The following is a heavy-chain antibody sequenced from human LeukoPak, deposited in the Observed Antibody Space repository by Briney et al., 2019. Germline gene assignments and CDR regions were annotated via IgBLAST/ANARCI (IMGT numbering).Heavy chain of an antibody. D-gene: IGHD3-3*01. CDR2: ISDSGGST. CDR3: AKDRRSGTENGIDV. V-gene: IGHV3-23*01. J-gene: IGHJ6*02. Sequence: GGSLRLSCAASGFTFSSYSMNWVRQAPGKGLEWVSSISDSGGSTYYADSVKGRFTISRDNSRNTLYLQMSSLRAEDTAIYYCAKDRRSGTENGIDVWAQGTTVTVSS. CDR1: GFTFSSYS.